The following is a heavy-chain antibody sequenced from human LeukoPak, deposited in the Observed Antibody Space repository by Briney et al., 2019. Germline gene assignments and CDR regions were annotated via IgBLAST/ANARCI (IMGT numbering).Heavy chain of an antibody. CDR2: IIPIFGTA. Sequence: GASVKVSCKASGGTFSSYAISWVRQAPGQGLEWMGGIIPIFGTANYAQKFQGRVTITADESTSTAYMELSSLRSEDTAVYYCATGRLEWELLGLGAFDIWGQGTMVTVSS. CDR1: GGTFSSYA. CDR3: ATGRLEWELLGLGAFDI. V-gene: IGHV1-69*13. D-gene: IGHD1-26*01. J-gene: IGHJ3*02.